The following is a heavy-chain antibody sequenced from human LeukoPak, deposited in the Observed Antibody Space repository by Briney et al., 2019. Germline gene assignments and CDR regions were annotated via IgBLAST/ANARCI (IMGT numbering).Heavy chain of an antibody. CDR3: ARSATEMASPY. Sequence: ASVKVSCKASGYTFTSYYMHWVRQAPGQGLEWMGWINPDSGGTNFAQKFQGRVTMTRDTSISTAYMELRRLRSDDTGVYYCARSATEMASPYWGQGTLVTVSS. J-gene: IGHJ4*02. CDR2: INPDSGGT. CDR1: GYTFTSYY. D-gene: IGHD5-24*01. V-gene: IGHV1-2*02.